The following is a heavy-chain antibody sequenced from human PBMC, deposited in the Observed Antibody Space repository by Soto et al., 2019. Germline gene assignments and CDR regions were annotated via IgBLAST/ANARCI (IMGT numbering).Heavy chain of an antibody. CDR1: GCTFSSYA. V-gene: IGHV1-69*13. CDR3: ARARNYGSGSYYTEPAFDY. CDR2: IIPIFGTA. D-gene: IGHD3-10*01. Sequence: GTSVKVSCKASGCTFSSYAISWVRQAPGQGLEWMGGIIPIFGTANYAQKFQGRVTITADESTSTAYMELSSLRSEDTAVYYCARARNYGSGSYYTEPAFDYWGQGTLVTVSS. J-gene: IGHJ4*02.